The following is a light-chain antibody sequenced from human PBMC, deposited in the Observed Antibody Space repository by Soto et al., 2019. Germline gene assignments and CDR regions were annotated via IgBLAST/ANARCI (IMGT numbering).Light chain of an antibody. J-gene: IGLJ3*02. V-gene: IGLV2-11*01. Sequence: QSALTQPRSVSGSPGQSITLSCDGSTSDVGAYNLVSWYQQHPGEAPKLMIYDVIKRPSGVPYRFSGSKSGNTASLTISGLHADDEADYYCCSYAGNFIWVFGGGTKVTVL. CDR1: TSDVGAYNL. CDR2: DVI. CDR3: CSYAGNFIWV.